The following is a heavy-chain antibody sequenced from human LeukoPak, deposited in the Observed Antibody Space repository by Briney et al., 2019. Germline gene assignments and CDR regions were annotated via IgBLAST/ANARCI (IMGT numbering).Heavy chain of an antibody. D-gene: IGHD2-21*01. V-gene: IGHV1-69*13. CDR3: ARLFPDRHPFDY. J-gene: IGHJ4*02. CDR1: GGTFSSYA. CDR2: IIPIFGTA. Sequence: SVKVSCKASGGTFSSYAISWVRQAPGQGLEWMGGIIPIFGTANYAQKFQGRVTITADESTSTAYMELRSLRSDDTAVYYCARLFPDRHPFDYWGQGTLVTVSS.